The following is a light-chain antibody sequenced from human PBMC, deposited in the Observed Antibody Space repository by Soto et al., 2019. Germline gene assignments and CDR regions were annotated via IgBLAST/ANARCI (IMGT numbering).Light chain of an antibody. CDR3: QQYNNWPLT. V-gene: IGKV3-15*01. CDR2: GAS. Sequence: EIMLKESPATLACTSGGRATPSCRASHRVSNYLAWYQQRPGQAPRLLIYGASTRATGIPARFSGSASGTEFTLTISSLQSEDFAIYYCQQYNNWPLTFGGGTKVDIK. CDR1: HRVSNY. J-gene: IGKJ4*01.